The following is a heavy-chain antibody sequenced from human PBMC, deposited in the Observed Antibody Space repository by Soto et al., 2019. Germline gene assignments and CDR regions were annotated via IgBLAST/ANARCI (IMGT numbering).Heavy chain of an antibody. J-gene: IGHJ6*02. CDR2: ISISSSYI. Sequence: GGSLTLSCAASGFTFSSYSVNWVRPAPGKWREWVSSISISSSYIYYAGSVKGRFTTSRDKANNSRYLQMNSLRAEDTAVYYCARATVPGTLSFHRGYYYYYYGMDVWGQGTTVTVSS. CDR3: ARATVPGTLSFHRGYYYYYYGMDV. CDR1: GFTFSSYS. V-gene: IGHV3-21*01. D-gene: IGHD6-19*01.